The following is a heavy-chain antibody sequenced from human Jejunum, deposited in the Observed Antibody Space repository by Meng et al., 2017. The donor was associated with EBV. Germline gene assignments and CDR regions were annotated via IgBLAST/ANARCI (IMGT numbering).Heavy chain of an antibody. Sequence: QGQLSQSGPGRLKPSETLSLPCAGYGGSFSGYDGSWIRQPPGKGLEWIGEINHSGSTNYNPSLKSRVTISVDTSKNQFSLKLSSVTAADSAVYYCARGDSPGIAAAGTGGWFDPWGQGTLVTVSS. CDR2: INHSGST. D-gene: IGHD6-13*01. J-gene: IGHJ5*02. CDR1: GGSFSGYD. V-gene: IGHV4-34*01. CDR3: ARGDSPGIAAAGTGGWFDP.